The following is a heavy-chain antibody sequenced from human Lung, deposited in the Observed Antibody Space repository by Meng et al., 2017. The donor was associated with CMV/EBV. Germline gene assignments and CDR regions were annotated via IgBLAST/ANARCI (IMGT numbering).Heavy chain of an antibody. D-gene: IGHD7-27*01. J-gene: IGHJ4*02. CDR1: GYTFTAHY. Sequence: ASVNVSCKASGYTFTAHYFHWVRQAPGQGLEWMGWSHHHRGDTNYAQQFQGRVTLTRDTSINTGYMELTRLTSDDTAVYYCARDNNWGPDYWGQGTLVTVDS. CDR2: SHHHRGDT. CDR3: ARDNNWGPDY. V-gene: IGHV1-2*02.